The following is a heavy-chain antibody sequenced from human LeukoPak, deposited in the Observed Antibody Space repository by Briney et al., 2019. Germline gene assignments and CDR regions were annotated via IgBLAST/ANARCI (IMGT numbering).Heavy chain of an antibody. CDR1: GFTFDDYA. V-gene: IGHV3-74*01. CDR3: GRGFSIVPAGIPDY. D-gene: IGHD2-2*02. Sequence: QAGGSLRLSCEGSGFTFDDYAMHWVRQAPGKGLVWVSRINTDGGSTTYADSVKGRFTISRDNAKNTLYLQMNSLRAEDTAVYYCGRGFSIVPAGIPDYWGLGTLVTVSS. CDR2: INTDGGST. J-gene: IGHJ4*02.